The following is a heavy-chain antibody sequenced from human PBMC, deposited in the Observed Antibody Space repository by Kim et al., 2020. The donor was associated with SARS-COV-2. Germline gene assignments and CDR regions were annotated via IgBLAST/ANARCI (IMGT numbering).Heavy chain of an antibody. CDR1: GFTFSSYS. CDR3: ARDWRDIVVVPAAIPVGPNAFDI. Sequence: GGSLRLSCAASGFTFSSYSMNWVRQAPGKGLEWVSSISSSSSYIYYADSVKGRFTISRDNAKNSLYLQMNSLRAEDTAVYYCARDWRDIVVVPAAIPVGPNAFDIWGQGTMVTVSS. J-gene: IGHJ3*02. V-gene: IGHV3-21*04. D-gene: IGHD2-2*01. CDR2: ISSSSSYI.